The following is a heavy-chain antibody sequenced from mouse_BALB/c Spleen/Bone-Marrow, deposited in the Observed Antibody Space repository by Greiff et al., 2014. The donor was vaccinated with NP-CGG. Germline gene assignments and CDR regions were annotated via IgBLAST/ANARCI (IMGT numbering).Heavy chain of an antibody. CDR3: ASYCDGSSSFAY. Sequence: DVQLQESGAELVKPGASVKLSCTASGFNIKDTYMHWVKQRPEQGLEWIGRIDPANGNTKYDPKFQGKATITADTSSNTAYLQLSSLTSEDTAVYYCASYCDGSSSFAYWGQGTLVTVSA. CDR2: IDPANGNT. J-gene: IGHJ3*01. D-gene: IGHD1-1*01. V-gene: IGHV14-3*02. CDR1: GFNIKDTY.